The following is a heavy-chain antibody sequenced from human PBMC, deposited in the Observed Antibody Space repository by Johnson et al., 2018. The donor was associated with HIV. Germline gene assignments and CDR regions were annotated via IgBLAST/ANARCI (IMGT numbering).Heavy chain of an antibody. CDR2: IYSGGST. J-gene: IGHJ3*02. D-gene: IGHD6-6*01. CDR1: GFTFSSYW. Sequence: VQLVESGGGLVQPGGSLRLSCAASGFTFSSYWMSWVRQAPGKGLAWVSVIYSGGSTYYADSVKGRFTISRDNSKNTLYLQMNSLRAEDTAVYYCARDRRGSSSSDAFDIWGQGTMVTVSS. V-gene: IGHV3-66*01. CDR3: ARDRRGSSSSDAFDI.